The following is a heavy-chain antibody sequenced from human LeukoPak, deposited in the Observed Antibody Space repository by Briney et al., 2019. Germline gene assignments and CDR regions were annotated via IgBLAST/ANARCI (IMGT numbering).Heavy chain of an antibody. J-gene: IGHJ4*02. CDR2: ISSSYDST. CDR3: AKDPGYSGYDYFDY. D-gene: IGHD5-12*01. V-gene: IGHV3-23*01. Sequence: PGGSLRLSCAASGFTFSRYAMGWVRQAPGKGLEWVSTISSSYDSTYYADSVKGRFTISRDNSKNTLYLQMNSLRAEDTAVYYCAKDPGYSGYDYFDYWGQGTLVTVSS. CDR1: GFTFSRYA.